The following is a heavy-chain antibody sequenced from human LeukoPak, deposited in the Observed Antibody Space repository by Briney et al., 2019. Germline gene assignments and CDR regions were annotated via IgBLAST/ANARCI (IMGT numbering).Heavy chain of an antibody. CDR1: GYSLIDLS. D-gene: IGHD1-1*01. J-gene: IGHJ4*02. Sequence: GVSVKVSCKVSGYSLIDLSMYWVRQSPGKGLEWMGGFDPDDGETTYAQRFKGRVTMTEDTSTDTAYMELSNLRSDDTAVYYCAADSQKTEVPATDHWGQGTLVTVSS. CDR3: AADSQKTEVPATDH. V-gene: IGHV1-24*01. CDR2: FDPDDGET.